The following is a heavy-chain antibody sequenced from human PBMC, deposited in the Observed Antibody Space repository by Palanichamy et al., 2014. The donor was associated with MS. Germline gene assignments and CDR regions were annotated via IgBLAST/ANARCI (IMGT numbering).Heavy chain of an antibody. V-gene: IGHV3-30-3*01. CDR1: GFTFSTYT. J-gene: IGHJ4*02. D-gene: IGHD6-13*01. CDR2: ISDDGSNT. CDR3: VRSPSNSWHRFDY. Sequence: QVQLVESGGGVVQPGTSLRLSCAASGFTFSTYTMHWVRQAPGKGLEWVTIISDDGSNTHYVDSVKGRFTISRDNSKNTLYLQMNNLGPEDTAMFYCVRSPSNSWHRFDYWGQGTLVTVSS.